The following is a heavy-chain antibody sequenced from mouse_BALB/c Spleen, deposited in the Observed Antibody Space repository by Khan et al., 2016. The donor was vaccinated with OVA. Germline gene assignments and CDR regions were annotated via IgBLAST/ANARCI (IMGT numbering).Heavy chain of an antibody. Sequence: EVKLLESGPGLVKPSQSLSLTCTVTGYSITSDYAWNWIRQFPGNKLEWLGFISYSGNTNYNPSPKSRISITRDTFKNQLFLQLNSVTTEDTATYYCARICGGDFDYWGQGTTLTVSS. V-gene: IGHV3-2*02. CDR1: GYSITSDYA. J-gene: IGHJ2*01. CDR3: ARICGGDFDY. CDR2: ISYSGNT.